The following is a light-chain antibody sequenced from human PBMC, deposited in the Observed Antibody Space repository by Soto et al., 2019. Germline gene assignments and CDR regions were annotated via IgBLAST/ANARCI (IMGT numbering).Light chain of an antibody. J-gene: IGKJ5*01. Sequence: EIVLTQSPATLSLSPGERATLSCRASQSVSSYLAWYQQKPGQAPRRLIYDASNSSAGIPARFSGSGSGTEFTLTISSLEPEDCAVYYCQQRSNGPPITFGQGTRLEIK. CDR3: QQRSNGPPIT. CDR1: QSVSSY. V-gene: IGKV3-11*01. CDR2: DAS.